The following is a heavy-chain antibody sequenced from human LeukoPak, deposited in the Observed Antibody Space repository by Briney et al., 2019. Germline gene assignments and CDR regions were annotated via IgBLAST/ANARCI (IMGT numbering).Heavy chain of an antibody. D-gene: IGHD5-18*01. CDR3: ARVKPDQAMGMIDY. CDR1: GGSISSSNYW. J-gene: IGHJ4*02. V-gene: IGHV4-39*07. Sequence: SETLSLTCTVSGGSISSSNYWWGWIRQPPGKGLEWIGSIYYSGSTYYNPSLKSQVTISVDKSKNQYSLKLTSVTAADTAVYYCARVKPDQAMGMIDYWGQGTLVTVSS. CDR2: IYYSGST.